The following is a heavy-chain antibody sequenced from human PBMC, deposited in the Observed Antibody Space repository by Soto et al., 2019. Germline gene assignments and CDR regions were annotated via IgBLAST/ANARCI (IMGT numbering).Heavy chain of an antibody. CDR2: VYYTGDT. CDR1: SGPSRSYN. CDR3: VRQGIDYLPGLADV. V-gene: IGHV4-59*08. J-gene: IGHJ6*02. Sequence: QVQLQQSGPRLVKPSETLSLTCTVSSGPSRSYNWGWIRQSPRRGLEWIGYVYYTGDTAYNPSLKSRVTISAATSTNGISLILSSVTAADAAVYYCVRQGIDYLPGLADVWGQGTTVTVSS. D-gene: IGHD1-26*01.